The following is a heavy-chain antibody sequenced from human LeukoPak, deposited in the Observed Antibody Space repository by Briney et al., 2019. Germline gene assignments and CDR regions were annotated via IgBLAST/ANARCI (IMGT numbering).Heavy chain of an antibody. CDR1: GGSFSGYL. V-gene: IGHV4-34*01. CDR2: VNYRGSP. CDR3: TRSGLTGMREYERADFYYYGMDL. J-gene: IGHJ6*02. Sequence: SETLSLTCDVPGGSFSGYLWSWIRRSPGKGLEWIGEVNYRGSPNYNPSLESRVTISVDTSNNQLSLKLTSVTAADTALYYCTRSGLTGMREYERADFYYYGMDLRGQGTAVTVFS. D-gene: IGHD3-16*01.